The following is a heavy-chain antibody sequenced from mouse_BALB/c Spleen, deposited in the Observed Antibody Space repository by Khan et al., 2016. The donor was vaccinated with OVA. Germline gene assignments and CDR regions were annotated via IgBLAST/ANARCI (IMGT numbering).Heavy chain of an antibody. Sequence: QIQLVQSGPELKKPGETVKISCKASGYTFTDYSMHWVKQAPGKGLKWMGWINTETGEPTYADDFKGRFAFSLETSASTAFLQSNNLKKEDTATYFCARRDYGYNWFAYWGQGTLVTVSA. V-gene: IGHV9-2-1*01. D-gene: IGHD2-2*01. J-gene: IGHJ3*01. CDR1: GYTFTDYS. CDR2: INTETGEP. CDR3: ARRDYGYNWFAY.